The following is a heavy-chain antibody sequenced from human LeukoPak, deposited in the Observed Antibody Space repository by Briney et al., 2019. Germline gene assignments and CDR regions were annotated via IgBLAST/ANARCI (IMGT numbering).Heavy chain of an antibody. J-gene: IGHJ4*02. CDR1: GYTFTRYY. CDR2: INPIDGVI. CDR3: ARRGSGSYVLDY. D-gene: IGHD3-10*01. Sequence: APVKVSCTTSGYTFTRYYMHWVRQAPGQGLEWMGRINPIDGVIEYLQKFQDRVTMTRDTSTSTHHMELSSLRSEDTAVYYCARRGSGSYVLDYWGQGTLVTVSS. V-gene: IGHV1-46*01.